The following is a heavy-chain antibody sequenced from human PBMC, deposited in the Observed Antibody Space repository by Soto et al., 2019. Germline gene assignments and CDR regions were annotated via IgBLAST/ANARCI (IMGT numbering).Heavy chain of an antibody. Sequence: QVQLQQWGAGLLKPSETLSLTCAVYGGSFSGYYWSWIRQPPGKGLEWIGEINHSGSTNYNPSLKSRVTISVDTSKNQFSLKLSSVTAADTAVYYCARDLRDIVAPIRGDWFDPWGQGTLVTVSS. CDR3: ARDLRDIVAPIRGDWFDP. CDR2: INHSGST. CDR1: GGSFSGYY. D-gene: IGHD5-12*01. V-gene: IGHV4-34*01. J-gene: IGHJ5*02.